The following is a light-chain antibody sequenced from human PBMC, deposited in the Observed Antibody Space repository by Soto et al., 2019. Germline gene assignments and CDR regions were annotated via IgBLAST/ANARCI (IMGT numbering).Light chain of an antibody. CDR1: QSISSR. V-gene: IGKV1-5*02. Sequence: EMRMSKSLDTVSAYEGVDVGVLCRASQSISSRLAWYQQKPGKAPKLLIYDASSLESGVPSRFSSSLLGTEFSLTGISLQPEDCAAYYFLLHNSYLWTCGQGTKVDI. CDR3: LLHNSYLWT. CDR2: DAS. J-gene: IGKJ1*01.